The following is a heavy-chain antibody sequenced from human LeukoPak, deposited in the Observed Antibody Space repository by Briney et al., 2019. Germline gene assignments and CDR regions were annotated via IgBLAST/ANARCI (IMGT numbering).Heavy chain of an antibody. V-gene: IGHV3-74*01. CDR2: ISSDGSTT. Sequence: GGSLRLSCAASGFSFNSYWMHWVRQVPGKGLVWVSRISSDGSTTSYADSVKGRFTISRDNAKNTLYLQMNSLRDEDTAIYYCFREGGDWGQGTLVTVSS. D-gene: IGHD3-10*01. CDR1: GFSFNSYW. J-gene: IGHJ4*02. CDR3: FREGGD.